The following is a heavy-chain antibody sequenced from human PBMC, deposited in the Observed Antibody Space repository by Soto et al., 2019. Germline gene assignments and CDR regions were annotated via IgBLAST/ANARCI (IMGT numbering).Heavy chain of an antibody. CDR3: AEGGRFGELFGY. Sequence: QVQLVESGGGVVQPGRSLRLSCAASGFTFSSYGMHWVRQAPGKGLEGVAVISYDGSNKYYADSVKGRFTISRDNSKNTLYLQMNSLRAEDTAVYYCAEGGRFGELFGYWGQGTLVTVSS. V-gene: IGHV3-30*18. D-gene: IGHD3-10*01. CDR1: GFTFSSYG. J-gene: IGHJ4*02. CDR2: ISYDGSNK.